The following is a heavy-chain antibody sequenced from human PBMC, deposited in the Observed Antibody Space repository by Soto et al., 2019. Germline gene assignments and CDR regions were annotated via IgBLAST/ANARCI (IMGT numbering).Heavy chain of an antibody. Sequence: GGSLRLSCAASGFTFNTYDMSWVRQAPGKGLEWVSIISGSGGMSDYADSVKGRFTISRENAKNSVYLQMNSLRAGDTAVYYCARGRSNQYESSPPPKFDPWGRGTLVTVSS. CDR1: GFTFNTYD. V-gene: IGHV3-23*01. CDR2: ISGSGGMS. J-gene: IGHJ5*02. CDR3: ARGRSNQYESSPPPKFDP. D-gene: IGHD2-8*01.